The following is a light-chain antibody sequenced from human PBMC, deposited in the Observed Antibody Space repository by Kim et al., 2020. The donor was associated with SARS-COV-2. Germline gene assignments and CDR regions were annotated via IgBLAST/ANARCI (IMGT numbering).Light chain of an antibody. CDR2: DAS. Sequence: EVVLTQSPATLSLSPGERATLSCRASQSVITYLAWYQQKPDQAPRLLIYDASDRATGIPARFSGGGSGTDFTLTISSLGPEDFAVYYCQQRSTWPLTVGGGTKVDIK. CDR1: QSVITY. J-gene: IGKJ4*01. CDR3: QQRSTWPLT. V-gene: IGKV3-11*01.